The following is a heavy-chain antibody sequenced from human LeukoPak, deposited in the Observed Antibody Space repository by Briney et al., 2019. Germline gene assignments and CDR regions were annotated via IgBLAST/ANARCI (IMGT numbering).Heavy chain of an antibody. CDR2: LSGSGGST. J-gene: IGHJ4*02. CDR1: GFTFTSYA. CDR3: AKERFIFVVARTDS. Sequence: GGSLRLSCAASGFTFTSYAMSWVRQAPGKGLEWVSALSGSGGSTYYADSVKGRFTISRDNSKNTLYLQMNSLRAEDTAVYYCAKERFIFVVARTDSWGRGTLVTVSS. V-gene: IGHV3-23*01. D-gene: IGHD2-15*01.